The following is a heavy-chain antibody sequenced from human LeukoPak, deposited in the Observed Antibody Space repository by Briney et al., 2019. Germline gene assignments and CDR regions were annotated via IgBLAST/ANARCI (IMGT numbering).Heavy chain of an antibody. J-gene: IGHJ5*02. CDR3: ARLRRGGSSFANWFDP. Sequence: PETLSLTCTVSGGSISSYYWSWIRQPPGKGLEWIGYIYYSGSTNYNPSLKSRVTISVDTSKNQFSLKLSSVTAADTAVYYCARLRRGGSSFANWFDPWGQGTLVTVSS. D-gene: IGHD6-6*01. V-gene: IGHV4-59*08. CDR1: GGSISSYY. CDR2: IYYSGST.